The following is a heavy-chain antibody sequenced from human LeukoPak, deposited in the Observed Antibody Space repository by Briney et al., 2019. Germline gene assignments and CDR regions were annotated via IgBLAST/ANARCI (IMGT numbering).Heavy chain of an antibody. CDR3: ANNWSLDY. J-gene: IGHJ4*02. Sequence: GGSLRLSCAASGFTFSSYAMSWVRQAPGKGLEWVSGISGSGGSTYYADSVRGRFTISRDNSKNTLDLQMNSLRAEDTAVYYCANNWSLDYWGQGTLVTVSS. CDR1: GFTFSSYA. CDR2: ISGSGGST. D-gene: IGHD1-20*01. V-gene: IGHV3-23*01.